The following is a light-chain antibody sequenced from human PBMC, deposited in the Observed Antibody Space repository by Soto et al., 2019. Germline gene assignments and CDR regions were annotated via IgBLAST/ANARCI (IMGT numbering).Light chain of an antibody. J-gene: IGKJ4*01. CDR3: QQRNKWPPVT. CDR1: PSVSNS. Sequence: ESVLTQSPATLSLSPGERATLSCRASPSVSNSLAWYQHKPGQAPRLLIYDASNRATGVPTRFSGSGSGTDVTLTISSLEHEDFAVYYCQQRNKWPPVTFGGGTRVEIK. CDR2: DAS. V-gene: IGKV3-11*01.